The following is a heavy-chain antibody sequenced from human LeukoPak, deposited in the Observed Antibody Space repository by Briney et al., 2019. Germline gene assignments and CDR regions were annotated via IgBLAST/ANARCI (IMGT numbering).Heavy chain of an antibody. J-gene: IGHJ4*02. CDR1: GGSISSYY. CDR2: IYYSGST. Sequence: SETLSLTCTVSGGSISSYYWSWIRQPPGKGLEWIGYIYYSGSTNYNPSLKSRVTISVDTSKNQFSLKLSSVTAADTAVYYCARGYYVPYYFDYWGQGTLVTVSS. V-gene: IGHV4-59*01. CDR3: ARGYYVPYYFDY. D-gene: IGHD3-10*02.